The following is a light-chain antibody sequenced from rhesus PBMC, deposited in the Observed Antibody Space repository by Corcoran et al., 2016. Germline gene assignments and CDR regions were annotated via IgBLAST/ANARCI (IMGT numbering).Light chain of an antibody. CDR2: EVS. CDR1: SSDIGGYNY. CDR3: SSYAGSNTFI. V-gene: IGLV2-32*02. Sequence: QAALTQPRSVSGSPGQSVTISCTGTSSDIGGYNYVSWYQQHPGTAPKLMIYEVSKRPSGVSDRFSGSKSGNTASQTISGLQAEDEADYYCSSYAGSNTFIFGAGTRLTVL. J-gene: IGLJ1*01.